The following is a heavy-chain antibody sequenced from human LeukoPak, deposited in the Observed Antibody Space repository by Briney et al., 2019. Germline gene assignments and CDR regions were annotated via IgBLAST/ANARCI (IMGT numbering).Heavy chain of an antibody. D-gene: IGHD3-22*01. CDR3: AKDGSYDSSGYYFY. J-gene: IGHJ4*02. V-gene: IGHV3-23*01. CDR1: GFTFSSYA. Sequence: GGSLRLSCAASGFTFSSYAMSWVRQAPGKGLEWVSAISGSGGSTYYADSVKGRFTISRDNSKNTLYLQMNSLRAEDTAVYYCAKDGSYDSSGYYFYWGQGTLVTVSS. CDR2: ISGSGGST.